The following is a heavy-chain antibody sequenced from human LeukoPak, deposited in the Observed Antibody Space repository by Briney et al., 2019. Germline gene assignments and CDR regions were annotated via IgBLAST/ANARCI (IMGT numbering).Heavy chain of an antibody. Sequence: SETLSLTCTVSGGSISSYYWSWIRQPPGKGLEWIGYIYYSGSTNYNPSLKSRVTISVDTSKNQFPLKLSSVTAADTAVYYCAREGITMVRGGFDYWGQGTLVTVSS. V-gene: IGHV4-59*01. CDR3: AREGITMVRGGFDY. D-gene: IGHD3-10*01. J-gene: IGHJ4*02. CDR2: IYYSGST. CDR1: GGSISSYY.